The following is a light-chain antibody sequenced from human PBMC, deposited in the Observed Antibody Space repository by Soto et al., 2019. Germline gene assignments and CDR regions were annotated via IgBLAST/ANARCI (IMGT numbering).Light chain of an antibody. CDR1: KLGNKY. Sequence: SYELTQPPSVSVSPGQTASITCSGDKLGNKYACWYRQKPGQSPVLVIYQDSKRPSGIPERFSGSNSGNTATLTISGTQAMDEADYYCQAWDNSTVVFGGGTKLTVL. J-gene: IGLJ2*01. V-gene: IGLV3-1*01. CDR2: QDS. CDR3: QAWDNSTVV.